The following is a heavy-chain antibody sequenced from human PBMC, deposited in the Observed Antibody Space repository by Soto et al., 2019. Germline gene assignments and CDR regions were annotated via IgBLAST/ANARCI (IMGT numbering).Heavy chain of an antibody. Sequence: PSETLSLTCAVYGGSFSGYYWSWIRQPPGKGLEWIGEINHSGSTNYNPSLKSRVTISVDTSKNQFSLKLSSVTAADTAVCYCARGRDYGDYYWGQGTLVTVSS. CDR3: ARGRDYGDYY. CDR1: GGSFSGYY. V-gene: IGHV4-34*01. CDR2: INHSGST. J-gene: IGHJ4*02. D-gene: IGHD4-17*01.